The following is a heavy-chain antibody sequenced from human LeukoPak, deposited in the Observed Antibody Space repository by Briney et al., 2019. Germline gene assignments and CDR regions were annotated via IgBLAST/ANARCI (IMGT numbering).Heavy chain of an antibody. CDR2: INPNSGGT. D-gene: IGHD3-10*01. CDR1: GYTFTGYY. J-gene: IGHJ6*03. Sequence: ASVKVSCKASGYTFTGYYIHWVRQAPGQGLEWMGWINPNSGGTNYAQKFQGRVTMTRDTSISTAYMELSRLSSDDTAVCYCARGVTGIYYYYYMDTWGKGTTVTVSS. CDR3: ARGVTGIYYYYYMDT. V-gene: IGHV1-2*02.